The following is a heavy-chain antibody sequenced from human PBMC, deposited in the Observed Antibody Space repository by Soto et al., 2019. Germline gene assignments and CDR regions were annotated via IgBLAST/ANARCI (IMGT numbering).Heavy chain of an antibody. CDR1: GYTFIGFS. Sequence: GPSVKVSCKSSGYTFIGFSLHWVRQAPGQGLEWMGWINPKNGDTYYAQKFQGRVTMTRDTSINTVYMELNSLKSDDTAVYYCSKGRWTVGHCSGGSCYDGMDVWGQGTTVTVSS. D-gene: IGHD2-15*01. V-gene: IGHV1-2*02. CDR3: SKGRWTVGHCSGGSCYDGMDV. CDR2: INPKNGDT. J-gene: IGHJ6*02.